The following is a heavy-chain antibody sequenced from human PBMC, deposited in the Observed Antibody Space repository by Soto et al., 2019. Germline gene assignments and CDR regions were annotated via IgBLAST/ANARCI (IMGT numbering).Heavy chain of an antibody. D-gene: IGHD1-7*01. CDR1: GYTFTSYG. J-gene: IGHJ4*02. CDR3: ARDSGTPEPFDY. Sequence: ASVKVSCKASGYTFTSYGISWVRQAPGQRLEWMGWISAYNGNTNYAQTLQGRVTMTTDTSTSTAYMELRSLRSEDTAVYYCARDSGTPEPFDYWGKGTLVTVPS. V-gene: IGHV1-18*01. CDR2: ISAYNGNT.